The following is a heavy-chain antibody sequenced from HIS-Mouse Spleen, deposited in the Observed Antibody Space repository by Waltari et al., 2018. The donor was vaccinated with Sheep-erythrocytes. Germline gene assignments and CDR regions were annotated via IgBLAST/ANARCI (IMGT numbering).Heavy chain of an antibody. V-gene: IGHV4-39*07. Sequence: QLQLQESGPGLVKPSETLSLTCTVPGGSIRSSSYYWGWIRQPPGKGLEWIGSIYYSGSTYYNPSLKSRVTISVDTSKNQFSLKLSSVTAADTAVYYCARPYSSSWYGVGWFDPWGQGTLVTVSS. CDR2: IYYSGST. CDR3: ARPYSSSWYGVGWFDP. J-gene: IGHJ5*02. CDR1: GGSIRSSSYY. D-gene: IGHD6-13*01.